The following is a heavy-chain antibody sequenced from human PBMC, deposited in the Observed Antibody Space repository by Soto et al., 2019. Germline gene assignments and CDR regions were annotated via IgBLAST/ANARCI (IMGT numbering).Heavy chain of an antibody. Sequence: SETLCLTCAVSGGSIISSNWWSWVRQPPGKGLEWIGEIYHSGSINYNLSLKSRVTISVDKSKNQFSLKLSSVTAADTAVYYCASKGYASGVFDSWGQGTLVTVS. CDR3: ASKGYASGVFDS. J-gene: IGHJ4*02. V-gene: IGHV4-4*02. CDR2: IYHSGSI. CDR1: GGSIISSNW. D-gene: IGHD3-10*01.